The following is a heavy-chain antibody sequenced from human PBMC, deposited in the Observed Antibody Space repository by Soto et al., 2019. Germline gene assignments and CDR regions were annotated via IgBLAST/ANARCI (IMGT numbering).Heavy chain of an antibody. D-gene: IGHD2-2*01. Sequence: HPGGSLRLSCAGSGFTFINHAMNWVRQAPGKGLEWVTGITGNGETTDYADSVKGRFTISRDNSKNTLYLQMNSLRAEDTAVYYCAKVDCGSSGCRLIDYWGQGTLVTDSS. V-gene: IGHV3-23*01. J-gene: IGHJ4*02. CDR1: GFTFINHA. CDR3: AKVDCGSSGCRLIDY. CDR2: ITGNGETT.